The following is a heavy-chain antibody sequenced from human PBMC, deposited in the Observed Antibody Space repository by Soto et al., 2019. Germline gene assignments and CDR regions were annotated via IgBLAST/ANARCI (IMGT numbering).Heavy chain of an antibody. V-gene: IGHV3-53*01. J-gene: IGHJ4*02. CDR2: IYSGGST. D-gene: IGHD3-3*01. Sequence: VGSLRLSCAASGFTVSSNYMSWVRQAPGKGLEWVSVIYSGGSTYYADSVKGRFTISRDNSKNTLYLQMNSLRAEDTAVYYCGREQGSGYYKGWGQGTLVTVSS. CDR1: GFTVSSNY. CDR3: GREQGSGYYKG.